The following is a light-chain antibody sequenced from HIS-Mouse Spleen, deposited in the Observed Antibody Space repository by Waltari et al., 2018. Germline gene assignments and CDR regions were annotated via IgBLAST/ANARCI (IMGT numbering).Light chain of an antibody. Sequence: QSALTQPASVSGSPGQSIPISCTGTSSDVGGYNLFSWYQQHPGKAPKPMIYEGSKRPSGVSNRFSGSKSGNTASLTISGLQAEDEADYYCCSYAGSSTWVFGGGTKLTVL. CDR1: SSDVGGYNL. J-gene: IGLJ3*02. CDR2: EGS. CDR3: CSYAGSSTWV. V-gene: IGLV2-23*01.